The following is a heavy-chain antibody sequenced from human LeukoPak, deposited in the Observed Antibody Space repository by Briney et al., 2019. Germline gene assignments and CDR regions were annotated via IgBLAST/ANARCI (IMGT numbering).Heavy chain of an antibody. V-gene: IGHV4-59*01. D-gene: IGHD3-22*01. J-gene: IGHJ5*02. CDR1: GGSISSYY. CDR3: ARARLLYYYDSSGFPNWFDP. Sequence: SETLSLTCTVSGGSISSYYWSWIRQPPGKGLEWIGYVYGSGYTNYNPSLKSRVTISVDTSKNQFSLKLSSVTAADTAVYYCARARLLYYYDSSGFPNWFDPWGQGTLVTVSS. CDR2: VYGSGYT.